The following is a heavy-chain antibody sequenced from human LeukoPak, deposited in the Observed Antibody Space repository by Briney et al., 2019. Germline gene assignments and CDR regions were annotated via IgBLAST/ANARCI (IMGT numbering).Heavy chain of an antibody. D-gene: IGHD6-13*01. CDR2: IRNKDNSYTT. Sequence: GGSLRLSCAPSGFIISDYYIDWVRQAPGKGLEWVGRIRNKDNSYTTEYAASVEGRFTISRDDSKNSLYLQMNSLKTEDTAVYYCTRVSSQANVFDYWGQGTLVTVSS. CDR3: TRVSSQANVFDY. V-gene: IGHV3-72*01. CDR1: GFIISDYY. J-gene: IGHJ4*02.